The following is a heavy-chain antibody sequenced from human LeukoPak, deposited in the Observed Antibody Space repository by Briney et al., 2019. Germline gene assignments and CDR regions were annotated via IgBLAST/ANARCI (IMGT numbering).Heavy chain of an antibody. CDR2: INHSGST. Sequence: PSETLSLTCAVYGGSFSGYYWSWIRQPPGKGLEWIGEINHSGSTNYNPSLKSRVTISVDTSKNQFSLKLSSVTAADTAVYYCARRRSRITMVRGVLDYWGQGTLVTVSS. CDR1: GGSFSGYY. CDR3: ARRRSRITMVRGVLDY. D-gene: IGHD3-10*01. V-gene: IGHV4-34*01. J-gene: IGHJ4*02.